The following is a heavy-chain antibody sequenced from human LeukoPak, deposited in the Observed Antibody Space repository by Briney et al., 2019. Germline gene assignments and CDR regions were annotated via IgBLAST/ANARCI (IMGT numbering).Heavy chain of an antibody. Sequence: RPGGSLRLSCAVSGFTFDDYGMSWVRQAPGKGLEWVSGNNWNGGSTGYADSVKGRFTISRDNAKKSVYLKMNSLRGEDTALYYCARDYCGGDCYPFDYWGQGTLVTVSS. CDR3: ARDYCGGDCYPFDY. J-gene: IGHJ4*02. CDR2: NNWNGGST. V-gene: IGHV3-20*04. CDR1: GFTFDDYG. D-gene: IGHD2-21*02.